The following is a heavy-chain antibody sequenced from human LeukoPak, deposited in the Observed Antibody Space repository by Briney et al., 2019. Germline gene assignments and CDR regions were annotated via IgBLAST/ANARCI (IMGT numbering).Heavy chain of an antibody. J-gene: IGHJ2*01. CDR3: ARVYYSNSYDYWYFDL. V-gene: IGHV4-59*01. CDR1: GGSIRSYY. CDR2: IFYSGST. Sequence: SETLSLTCTVSGGSIRSYYWSWIRQPPGKGLEWIGYIFYSGSTNYNPSLKSRVTISVDTSKNQFSLKLSSATAADTAVYYCARVYYSNSYDYWYFDLWGRGTLVTVSS. D-gene: IGHD6-13*01.